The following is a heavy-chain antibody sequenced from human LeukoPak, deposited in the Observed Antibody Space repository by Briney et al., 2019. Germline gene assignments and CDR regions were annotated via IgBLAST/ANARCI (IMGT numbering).Heavy chain of an antibody. CDR2: ISWDGGST. Sequence: GGSLRLSCAASGFTFDDYTMHWVRQAPGKGLEWISLISWDGGSTYYADSVKGRFTISRDNSKNSLYLQMNSLGTEDTALYYCAKDNGDQYYYYGMDVWGQGTTVTVSS. CDR3: AKDNGDQYYYYGMDV. CDR1: GFTFDDYT. V-gene: IGHV3-43*01. D-gene: IGHD4-17*01. J-gene: IGHJ6*02.